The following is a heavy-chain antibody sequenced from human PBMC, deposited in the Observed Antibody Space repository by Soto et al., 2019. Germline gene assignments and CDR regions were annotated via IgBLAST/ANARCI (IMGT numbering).Heavy chain of an antibody. V-gene: IGHV5-10-1*01. J-gene: IGHJ6*02. CDR2: IDPSDSYT. CDR1: GYSFTSYW. CDR3: ATATYSSSSLYYYYCMDD. D-gene: IGHD6-6*01. Sequence: GESLKISCKGSGYSFTSYWISWVRQMPGKGLEWMGRIDPSDSYTNYSPSFQGHVTISADKSISTAYLQWSSLKASDTAMYYCATATYSSSSLYYYYCMDDWGQGTTVTVSS.